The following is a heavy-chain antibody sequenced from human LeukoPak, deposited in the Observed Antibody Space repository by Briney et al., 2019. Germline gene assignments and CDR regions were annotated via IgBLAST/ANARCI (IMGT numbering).Heavy chain of an antibody. CDR3: ARDGQWLVQYFQH. CDR2: ISGSGGST. Sequence: GGSLRLSCAASGFTFSSYAMSWVRQAPGKGLEWVSAISGSGGSTYYADSVKGRFTISRDNAKNSLYLQMNSLRAEDTAVYYCARDGQWLVQYFQHWGQGTLVTVSS. V-gene: IGHV3-23*01. D-gene: IGHD6-19*01. CDR1: GFTFSSYA. J-gene: IGHJ1*01.